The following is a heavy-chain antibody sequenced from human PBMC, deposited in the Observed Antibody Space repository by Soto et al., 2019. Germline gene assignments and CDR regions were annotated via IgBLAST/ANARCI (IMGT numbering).Heavy chain of an antibody. V-gene: IGHV3-48*01. Sequence: EVQLVESGGGLVQPGGSLRLSCAASGFTFSSYSMNWVRQAPGKGLEWVSYISSSRSTIYYADSVKGRFTVSRDNAKNSLDLLMNSRRAEDTAVYYCSRGSGSLFLVYWGQGTLVTVSS. J-gene: IGHJ4*02. CDR3: SRGSGSLFLVY. CDR1: GFTFSSYS. D-gene: IGHD3-10*01. CDR2: ISSSRSTI.